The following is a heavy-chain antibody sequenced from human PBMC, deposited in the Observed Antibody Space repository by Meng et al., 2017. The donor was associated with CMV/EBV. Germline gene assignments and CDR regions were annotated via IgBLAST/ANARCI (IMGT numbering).Heavy chain of an antibody. CDR1: GYSFTSYW. CDR2: IYPGDSDT. CDR3: ARDPYDFWSGYYKNGMDV. Sequence: GESLKISCKGSGYSFTSYWIGWVRQMPGKGLEWMGIIYPGDSDTRYSPSFQGQVTISADKSISTAYLQWSSLKASDTAMYYCARDPYDFWSGYYKNGMDVWGQGTTVTVSS. V-gene: IGHV5-51*01. D-gene: IGHD3-3*01. J-gene: IGHJ6*02.